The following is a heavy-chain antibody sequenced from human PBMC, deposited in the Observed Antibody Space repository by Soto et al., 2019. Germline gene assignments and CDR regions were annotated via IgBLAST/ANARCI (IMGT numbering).Heavy chain of an antibody. CDR3: AKGSPRTYCSRTSCRLGLYY. D-gene: IGHD2-2*01. CDR2: ITGSGGST. J-gene: IGHJ4*02. Sequence: GGSLRLSCAASGFTFSSYAMSWVRQAPGKGLEWVSTITGSGGSTYHADSGKGRFTISRDNSKNTLFLQMNSLRAEDTAVYYCAKGSPRTYCSRTSCRLGLYYWGQGTLVTVSS. CDR1: GFTFSSYA. V-gene: IGHV3-23*01.